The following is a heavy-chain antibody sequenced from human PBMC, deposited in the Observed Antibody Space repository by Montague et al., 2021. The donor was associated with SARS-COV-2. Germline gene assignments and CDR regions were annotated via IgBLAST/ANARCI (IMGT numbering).Heavy chain of an antibody. D-gene: IGHD3-16*01. CDR1: GGSISSSNYY. CDR3: ARGGTYHYGMDV. CDR2: IYYSGST. V-gene: IGHV4-39*07. Sequence: SETLSLTCTVSGGSISSSNYYWGWIRQPPGKGLEWIGSIYYSGSTYYNPSLKSRVTIFVDTSKNQFSLQLSSVTAADTAVYYCARGGTYHYGMDVWGQGTTVAVSS. J-gene: IGHJ6*02.